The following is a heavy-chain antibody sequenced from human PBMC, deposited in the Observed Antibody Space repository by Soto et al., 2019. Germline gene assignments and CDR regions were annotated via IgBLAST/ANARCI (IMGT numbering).Heavy chain of an antibody. Sequence: QGQLVESGGGVVQPGRSLRLSCAASGFTFSSYAMHWVRQAPGKGMEWVAVISYDGSNKYYADSVKGRFTISRDNSKNTLYLQMNSLRAKDTAVYYCARIPQMVPSFDGMDVWGQGTTVTVSS. V-gene: IGHV3-30-3*01. CDR1: GFTFSSYA. J-gene: IGHJ6*02. CDR2: ISYDGSNK. D-gene: IGHD3-16*01. CDR3: ARIPQMVPSFDGMDV.